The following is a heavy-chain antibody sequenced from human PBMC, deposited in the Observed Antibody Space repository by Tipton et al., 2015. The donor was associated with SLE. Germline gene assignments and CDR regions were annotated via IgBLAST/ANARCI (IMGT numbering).Heavy chain of an antibody. J-gene: IGHJ4*02. CDR3: ARGRRGYTAYVVPDY. Sequence: TLSLTCSVSGGSVSSFYWIWVRQPPGKGLEWMGYINYSGSTNYNPSLKSRVTISVDTSKNQLSLKLSSVTAADTAVYYCARGRRGYTAYVVPDYWGQGTQVTVSS. V-gene: IGHV4-59*02. CDR1: GGSVSSFY. D-gene: IGHD5-12*01. CDR2: INYSGST.